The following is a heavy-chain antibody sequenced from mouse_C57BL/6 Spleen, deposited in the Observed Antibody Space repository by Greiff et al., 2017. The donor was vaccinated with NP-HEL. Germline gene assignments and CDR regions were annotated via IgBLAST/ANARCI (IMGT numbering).Heavy chain of an antibody. CDR2: INPNNGGT. CDR3: ARWGRYDAGVFAY. V-gene: IGHV1-22*01. J-gene: IGHJ3*01. D-gene: IGHD2-12*01. Sequence: EVQLQQSGPELVKPGASVKMSCKASGYTFTDYNMHWVKQSHGKSLEWIGYINPNNGGTSYNQKFKGKATLTVNKSSSKAYMELRSLTSEDSAVYYGARWGRYDAGVFAYWGQGTLVTVSA. CDR1: GYTFTDYN.